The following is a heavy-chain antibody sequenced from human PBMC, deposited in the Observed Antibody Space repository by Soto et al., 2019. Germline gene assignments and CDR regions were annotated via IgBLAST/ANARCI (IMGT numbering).Heavy chain of an antibody. Sequence: QVQLVESGGGVVQPGRSLRLSCAASGFTFSSYGMHWVRQAPGKGLEWVAVISYDGSNKYYADSVKGRFTISRDNSKNTLYLQMNSLRAEDTAVYYCAKDRAAVSSEGLDYWGQGTLVTVSS. J-gene: IGHJ4*02. CDR2: ISYDGSNK. D-gene: IGHD3-10*01. V-gene: IGHV3-30*18. CDR3: AKDRAAVSSEGLDY. CDR1: GFTFSSYG.